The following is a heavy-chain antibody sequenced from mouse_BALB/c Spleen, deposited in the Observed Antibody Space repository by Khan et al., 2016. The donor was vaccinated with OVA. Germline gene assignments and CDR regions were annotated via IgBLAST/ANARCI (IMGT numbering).Heavy chain of an antibody. CDR3: VRDGAYHRNDGWFAY. Sequence: QVQLKQSGAELARPGASVKMSCKASGYTFTSYTIHWIKLRPGQGLEWIGYINPSNGYTNYNQKFKDKATLTADTSSTTAYMQLSSLTSDDSAVYSCVRDGAYHRNDGWFAYWGQGTLVTVSA. J-gene: IGHJ3*01. CDR2: INPSNGYT. CDR1: GYTFTSYT. D-gene: IGHD2-14*01. V-gene: IGHV1-4*01.